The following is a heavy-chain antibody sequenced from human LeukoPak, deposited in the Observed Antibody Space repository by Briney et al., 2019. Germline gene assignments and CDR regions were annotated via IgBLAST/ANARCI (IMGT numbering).Heavy chain of an antibody. D-gene: IGHD2-2*01. V-gene: IGHV5-51*01. J-gene: IGHJ1*01. CDR1: GYFFTTYW. CDR2: IYPGDSET. CDR3: AAASSSTSTGYFQD. Sequence: GESLKISCDGSGYFFTTYWIVWVRRMPGKGLEWMGAIYPGDSETTYSPSFQGQVTISVDKSIRTPYLQWRSPKASDSAIYYCAAASSSTSTGYFQDWGQGTLVTVSS.